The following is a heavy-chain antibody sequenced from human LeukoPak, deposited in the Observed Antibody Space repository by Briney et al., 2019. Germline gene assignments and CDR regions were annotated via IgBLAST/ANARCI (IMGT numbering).Heavy chain of an antibody. CDR1: GFTFSKYA. V-gene: IGHV3-23*01. J-gene: IGHJ6*02. CDR3: AKDVRVGGGGMDV. CDR2: ISSSGGNT. Sequence: GGSLRHSCAASGFTFSKYAMTWVRQAPGKGLEWVSLISSSGGNTYYADSVKGRFTISRDNSKNTLSLQMNSLRAEDTAVYYCAKDVRVGGGGMDVWGQGTPVTV. D-gene: IGHD1-26*01.